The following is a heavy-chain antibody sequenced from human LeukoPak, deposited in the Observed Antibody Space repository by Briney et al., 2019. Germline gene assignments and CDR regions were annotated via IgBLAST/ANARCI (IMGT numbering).Heavy chain of an antibody. V-gene: IGHV3-21*01. D-gene: IGHD2-15*01. CDR2: ISSSSSYI. CDR3: ARGSGSYQLIDDFDY. CDR1: GFTFSSYS. Sequence: GGSLRLSCAASGFTFSSYSMNWVRQAPGKGLEWVSSISSSSSYIYYADSVRGRFTISRDNAKNSLYLQMNSLRAEDTAVYYCARGSGSYQLIDDFDYWGQGTLVTVSS. J-gene: IGHJ4*02.